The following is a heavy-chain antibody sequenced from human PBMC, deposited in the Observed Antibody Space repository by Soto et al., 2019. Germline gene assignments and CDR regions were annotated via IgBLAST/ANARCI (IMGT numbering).Heavy chain of an antibody. J-gene: IGHJ4*02. CDR2: IIPILGIA. CDR1: GGTFSSYT. Sequence: QVQLVQSGAEVKKPGSSVKVSCKASGGTFSSYTISWVRQAPGQGLEWMGRIIPILGIANYAQKFQGRVTITADKSTSTAYMELSSLRSEDTAVYYCARDGTVVVAATGGFDYWGQGTLVTVSS. D-gene: IGHD2-15*01. CDR3: ARDGTVVVAATGGFDY. V-gene: IGHV1-69*08.